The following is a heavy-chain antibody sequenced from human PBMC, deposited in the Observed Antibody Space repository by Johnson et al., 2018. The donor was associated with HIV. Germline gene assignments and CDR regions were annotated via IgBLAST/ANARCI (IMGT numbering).Heavy chain of an antibody. V-gene: IGHV3-66*01. CDR1: GFTVSSNY. J-gene: IGHJ3*02. Sequence: VQLVESGGGVVQPGGSLRLSCVASGFTVSSNYMRRVRQAPGKGLEWTSGIKWNGATPGPADSVKGRFTSSRDNSKNTLFLQMGSLRAEDMAVYYCARRAHDAFDIWGQGTMVTVSS. CDR3: ARRAHDAFDI. CDR2: IKWNGAT.